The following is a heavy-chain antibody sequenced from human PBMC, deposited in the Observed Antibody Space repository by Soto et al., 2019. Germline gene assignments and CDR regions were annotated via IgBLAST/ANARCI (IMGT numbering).Heavy chain of an antibody. CDR3: ARVTMVRGVISFDY. CDR2: INHSGST. Sequence: SETLSLTCAVYGGSISGYYWSWIRQPPGKGLEWIGEINHSGSTNYNPSLKSRVTISVDTSKNQFSLKLSSVTAADTAVYYCARVTMVRGVISFDYWGQGTLVTVSS. CDR1: GGSISGYY. V-gene: IGHV4-34*01. J-gene: IGHJ4*02. D-gene: IGHD3-10*01.